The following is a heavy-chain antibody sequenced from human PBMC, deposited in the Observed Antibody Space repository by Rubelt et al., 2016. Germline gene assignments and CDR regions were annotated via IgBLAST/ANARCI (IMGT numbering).Heavy chain of an antibody. CDR2: INPSGGST. CDR1: GYTFTGYY. V-gene: IGHV1-46*01. D-gene: IGHD6-6*01. Sequence: QVQLVQSGAEVKKPGASVKVSCKASGYTFTGYYMHWVRQAPGQGLEWMGIINPSGGSTSYAQTFQGRVTMTTDTSTSTVYMELSSLRSEDTAVYYCAREYSSSSWVEWFDPWGQGTLVTVSS. CDR3: AREYSSSSWVEWFDP. J-gene: IGHJ5*02.